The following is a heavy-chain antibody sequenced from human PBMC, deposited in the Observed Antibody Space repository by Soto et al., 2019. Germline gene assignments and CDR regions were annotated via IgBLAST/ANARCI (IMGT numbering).Heavy chain of an antibody. J-gene: IGHJ4*02. CDR3: ARDLSYMNFDY. V-gene: IGHV1-18*01. Sequence: QVQLVQSGAEVKKPGASVKVSCKASGYTFTSYGISWVRQAPGQGLEWMGWINPYNGNTNYAQKVQGRVTMTTDTSTSTAYIELRSLRSDDTAVYYCARDLSYMNFDYWGQGTLVTVSS. CDR2: INPYNGNT. CDR1: GYTFTSYG. D-gene: IGHD3-10*01.